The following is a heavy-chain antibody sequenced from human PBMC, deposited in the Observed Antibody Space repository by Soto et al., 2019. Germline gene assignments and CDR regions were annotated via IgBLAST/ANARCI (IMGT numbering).Heavy chain of an antibody. V-gene: IGHV1-46*01. J-gene: IGHJ3*02. CDR3: AWDAPQQSAFDI. Sequence: ASVKVSCKASGYTFTGYYMHWVRQAPGQGLEWMGRINPSLGSTNYAQKFQGRVTITRDKSTSTAYMELSSLRSEDTAVYYCAWDAPQQSAFDIWGQGTMVTVSS. CDR2: INPSLGST. CDR1: GYTFTGYY.